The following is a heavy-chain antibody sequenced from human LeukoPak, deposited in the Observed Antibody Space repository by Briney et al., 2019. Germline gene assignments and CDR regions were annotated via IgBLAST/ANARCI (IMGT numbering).Heavy chain of an antibody. V-gene: IGHV1-46*03. Sequence: ASVKVSCKASGYTFTSYYMHWVRQAPGQGFEWMGIINPSGGSTSYAQKFQGRVTMTRDTSTSTVYMELSSLRSEDTAVYYCALGYCSSTSCYTWNYYYYMDVWGKGTTVTVSS. J-gene: IGHJ6*03. D-gene: IGHD2-2*02. CDR2: INPSGGST. CDR3: ALGYCSSTSCYTWNYYYYMDV. CDR1: GYTFTSYY.